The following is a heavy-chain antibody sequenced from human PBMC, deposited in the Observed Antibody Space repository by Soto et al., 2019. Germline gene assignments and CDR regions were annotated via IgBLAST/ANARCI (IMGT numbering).Heavy chain of an antibody. CDR3: ARHLGAALVPAAIPYYYYYYMDV. D-gene: IGHD2-2*01. V-gene: IGHV4-59*08. Sequence: SETLSLTCTVSGGSISSYYWSWIRQPPGKGLEWIGYIYYSGSTNYNPSLKSRVTISVDTSKNQFSLKLSSVTAADTAVYYCARHLGAALVPAAIPYYYYYYMDVWGKGTSVTVSS. CDR2: IYYSGST. CDR1: GGSISSYY. J-gene: IGHJ6*03.